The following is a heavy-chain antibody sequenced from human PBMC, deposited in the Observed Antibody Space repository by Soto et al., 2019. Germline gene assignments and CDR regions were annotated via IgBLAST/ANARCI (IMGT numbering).Heavy chain of an antibody. D-gene: IGHD3-16*02. CDR2: IIPIVGTT. CDR1: GGTFSSYG. V-gene: IGHV1-69*12. Sequence: QVQLVQSGAEVKEPGSSVTVSCKASGGTFSSYGISWVRQAPGQGLEWMGGIIPIVGTTNYAQKVQGRVTITANEYTSTADMERSSLRSEDTALYSCAAMKDGYRDYYYGMDVWGQGTTVSVSS. J-gene: IGHJ6*02. CDR3: AAMKDGYRDYYYGMDV.